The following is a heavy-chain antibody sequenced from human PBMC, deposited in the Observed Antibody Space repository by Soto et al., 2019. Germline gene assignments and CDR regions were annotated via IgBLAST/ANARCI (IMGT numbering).Heavy chain of an antibody. CDR2: ISSSSSTI. V-gene: IGHV3-48*01. CDR1: GFTFSSYS. J-gene: IGHJ5*02. CDR3: ARDFESRLDP. Sequence: GSLRLSCAASGFTFSSYSMNWVRQAPGKGLEWVSYISSSSSTIYYADSVKGRFTISRDNSKNTLYLQMNSLRAEDTAVYYCARDFESRLDPWGQGTLVTVSS. D-gene: IGHD3-22*01.